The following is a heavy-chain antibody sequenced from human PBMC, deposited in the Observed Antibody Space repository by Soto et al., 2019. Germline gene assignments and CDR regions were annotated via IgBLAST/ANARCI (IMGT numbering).Heavy chain of an antibody. CDR1: GFTFSSYS. V-gene: IGHV3-48*02. Sequence: GGSLRLSCAASGFTFSSYSMNWVRQAPGKGLEWVSYISSSSSTIYYADSVKGRFTISRDNAKNSLYLQMNSLRDEDTAVYYCAREPRFLEWVSLNWFDPWGQETLLTVSS. J-gene: IGHJ5*02. D-gene: IGHD3-3*01. CDR3: AREPRFLEWVSLNWFDP. CDR2: ISSSSSTI.